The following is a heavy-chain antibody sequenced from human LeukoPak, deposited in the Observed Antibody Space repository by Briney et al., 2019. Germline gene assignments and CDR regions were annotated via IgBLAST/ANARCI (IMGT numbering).Heavy chain of an antibody. CDR1: GGTFSSYA. D-gene: IGHD1-1*01. Sequence: SVKVSCKASGGTFSSYAISWVRQAPGQGLEWMGGIIPIFGTANYAQKFQGRVTITTDESTSTAYMELSSLRSEDTAVYYCARLLYNWNGPYFDYWGQGTLVTVSS. V-gene: IGHV1-69*05. CDR3: ARLLYNWNGPYFDY. J-gene: IGHJ4*02. CDR2: IIPIFGTA.